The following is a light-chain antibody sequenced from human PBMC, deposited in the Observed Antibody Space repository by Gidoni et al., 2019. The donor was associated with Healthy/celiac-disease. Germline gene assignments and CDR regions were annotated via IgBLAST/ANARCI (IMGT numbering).Light chain of an antibody. CDR1: QSISSW. Sequence: DIQKTQSPSTLSASVGDRVTITCRASQSISSWLAWYQQKPGKAPKLLIYTASSLESGVPSRFSGSGSGTEFTLTISSLQPDDFATYYCQQYNSYSWTFXQXTKVEIK. J-gene: IGKJ1*01. V-gene: IGKV1-5*03. CDR2: TAS. CDR3: QQYNSYSWT.